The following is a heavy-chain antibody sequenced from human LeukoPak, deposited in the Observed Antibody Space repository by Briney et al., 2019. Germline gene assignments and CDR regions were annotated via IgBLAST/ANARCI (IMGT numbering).Heavy chain of an antibody. CDR3: AKRGSNYYFDY. CDR2: IYPGDSDT. CDR1: GYIFTNYW. V-gene: IGHV5-51*01. Sequence: GESLKISCKASGYIFTNYWIGWVRQVPGKGLEWMGVIYPGDSDTKYSPSFQGQVTISADKSISTAYLQWSSLKASDTAIYYCAKRGSNYYFDYWGQGVLVTVSS. D-gene: IGHD5-24*01. J-gene: IGHJ4*02.